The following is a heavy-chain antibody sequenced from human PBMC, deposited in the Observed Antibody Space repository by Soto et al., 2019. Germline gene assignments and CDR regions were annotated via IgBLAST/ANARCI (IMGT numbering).Heavy chain of an antibody. D-gene: IGHD2-2*01. CDR2: INHSGST. V-gene: IGHV4-34*01. J-gene: IGHJ4*02. Sequence: SETLSLTCAVSGGSFSGHCWSWIRHPPGKGLEWIGEINHSGSTNSNPSLKSRVTISVDTSKNQFSLKLTSVTAADTALYYCARGIFLIVEVQRPAPDQYYLDSWGKGSLIT. CDR1: GGSFSGHC. CDR3: ARGIFLIVEVQRPAPDQYYLDS.